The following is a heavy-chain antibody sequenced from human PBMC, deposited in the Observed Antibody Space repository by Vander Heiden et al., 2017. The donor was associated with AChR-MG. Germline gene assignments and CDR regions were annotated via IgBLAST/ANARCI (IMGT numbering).Heavy chain of an antibody. Sequence: QVQLVQSGAEVKKPGASVKVSCKASGYTLSYYAMQWVRQAPGQRLEWMGWINADNGHTQYSVKFQGRVSITRDKSASTAVMELSSLTSEDTAVYYCAGGYDYYYFDYWGQGTLVTVSS. CDR2: INADNGHT. CDR3: AGGYDYYYFDY. V-gene: IGHV1-3*01. CDR1: GYTLSYYA. D-gene: IGHD5-12*01. J-gene: IGHJ4*02.